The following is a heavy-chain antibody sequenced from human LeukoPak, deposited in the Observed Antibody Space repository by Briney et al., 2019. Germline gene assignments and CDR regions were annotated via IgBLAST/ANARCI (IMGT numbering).Heavy chain of an antibody. J-gene: IGHJ4*02. CDR1: GFTFSSYA. D-gene: IGHD3-22*01. Sequence: GGSLRLSCAASGFTFSSYAMSWVRQAPGEGLEWVSAISGSGGSTSYADSVKGRFTISRDNSNNTLYLQMNSLRAEDTAVYYCAKGGYYYDSSGYPFFDYWGQGTLVTVSS. CDR2: ISGSGGST. CDR3: AKGGYYYDSSGYPFFDY. V-gene: IGHV3-23*01.